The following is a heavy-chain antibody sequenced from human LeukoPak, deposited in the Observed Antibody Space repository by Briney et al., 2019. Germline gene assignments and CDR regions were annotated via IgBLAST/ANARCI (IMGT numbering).Heavy chain of an antibody. J-gene: IGHJ4*02. CDR2: INWDGGNT. Sequence: GGSLRLSCVASGFIVNSNYMSWVRQAPRKGPEWVSLINWDGGNTYYADSVKGRFTISRDNSKYSLYLQMNSLRTEDTALYYCAKDMSGYSGLDYWGQGTLVTVSS. D-gene: IGHD5-12*01. CDR1: GFIVNSNY. CDR3: AKDMSGYSGLDY. V-gene: IGHV3-43*01.